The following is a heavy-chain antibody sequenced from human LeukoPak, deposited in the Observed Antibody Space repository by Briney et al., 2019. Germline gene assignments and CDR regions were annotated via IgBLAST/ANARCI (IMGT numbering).Heavy chain of an antibody. V-gene: IGHV3-23*01. D-gene: IGHD6-19*01. CDR3: ARGAAVALDY. CDR2: ISGSGGSP. CDR1: GFTFSSYA. J-gene: IGHJ4*02. Sequence: GGSLRLSCAASGFTFSSYAMSWVRQAPGKGLEWVSTISGSGGSPYYADSVKGRFTISRDNSKNTLYLQMNSLRAEDTAVYYCARGAAVALDYWGQGTLVTVSS.